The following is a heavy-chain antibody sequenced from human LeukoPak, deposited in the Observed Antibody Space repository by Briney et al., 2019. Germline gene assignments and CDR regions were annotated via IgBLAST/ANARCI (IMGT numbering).Heavy chain of an antibody. D-gene: IGHD6-13*01. CDR3: ARAGAAAVVRHDY. Sequence: GASVKVSCKASGYTFTGYYMHWVRQAPGQGLEWMGRINPNSGGTNYAQKLQGRVTMTTDTSTSTAYMELRSLRSDDTAVYYCARAGAAAVVRHDYWGQGTLVTVSS. J-gene: IGHJ4*02. CDR2: INPNSGGT. V-gene: IGHV1-2*06. CDR1: GYTFTGYY.